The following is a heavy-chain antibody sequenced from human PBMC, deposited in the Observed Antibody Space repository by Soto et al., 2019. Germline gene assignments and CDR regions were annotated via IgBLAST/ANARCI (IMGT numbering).Heavy chain of an antibody. Sequence: QVQLQESGPGLVKPSQTLSLTCTVSGGSISSGTYSWSWIRQHPGKGLEWIGYIYYSGNTIYNPSLKGRVTMSIDTSKGQFSLKLTSVTAAATAVYYCARGGYGSGSYKWFDPWGQGTLVTVSS. CDR3: ARGGYGSGSYKWFDP. CDR2: IYYSGNT. J-gene: IGHJ5*02. CDR1: GGSISSGTYS. V-gene: IGHV4-31*03. D-gene: IGHD3-10*01.